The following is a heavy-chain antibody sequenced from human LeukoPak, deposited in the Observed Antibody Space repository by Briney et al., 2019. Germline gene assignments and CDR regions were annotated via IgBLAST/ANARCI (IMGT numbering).Heavy chain of an antibody. CDR3: TRVRGSRWLQLPDY. CDR2: IRSKAYGGTT. D-gene: IGHD5-24*01. Sequence: GGSLRLSCTASGFTFGDYAMSWVRQAPGKGLEWVGFIRSKAYGGTTEYAASVKGRFTISRDDSKSIAYLQMNSLKTEDTAVYYCTRVRGSRWLQLPDYWGQGTLVTVSS. CDR1: GFTFGDYA. V-gene: IGHV3-49*04. J-gene: IGHJ4*02.